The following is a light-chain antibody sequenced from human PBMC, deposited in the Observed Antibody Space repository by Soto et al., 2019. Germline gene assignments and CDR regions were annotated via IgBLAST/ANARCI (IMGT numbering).Light chain of an antibody. Sequence: IVLTQSPAALSLSPGERATLSCRASQSVSSYLAWYQQKPGQAPRLLIYDASNRATVIPARFSGSGSGTDFTLTTSSLEPEDFTVYYCQQRSSWPLTFGGGTKVEIK. CDR1: QSVSSY. CDR2: DAS. J-gene: IGKJ4*01. V-gene: IGKV3-11*01. CDR3: QQRSSWPLT.